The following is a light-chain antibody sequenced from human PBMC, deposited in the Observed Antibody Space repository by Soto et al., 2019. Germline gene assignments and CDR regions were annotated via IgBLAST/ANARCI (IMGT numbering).Light chain of an antibody. V-gene: IGKV3-20*01. CDR2: GAS. Sequence: ETGLTQSPGTLSLSPWERATLSCRASQTLGRNYLAWYQQKPGQAPRLLIYGASNRATGIPDRFSGSGSGTDFTLTISRLEPEDFAVYYCQQYGSSGTFGQGTKVDIK. CDR3: QQYGSSGT. CDR1: QTLGRNY. J-gene: IGKJ1*01.